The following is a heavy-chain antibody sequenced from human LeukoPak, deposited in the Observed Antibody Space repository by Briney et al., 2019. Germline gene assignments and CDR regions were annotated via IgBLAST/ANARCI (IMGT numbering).Heavy chain of an antibody. CDR1: GFTFSSYW. J-gene: IGHJ4*02. CDR3: ARGPSGSGSYWDFDY. D-gene: IGHD3-10*01. Sequence: GGSLRLSCAASGFTFSSYWMSWVRQAPGKGLEWVANIKQDGSEKYYVDSVKGRFTIPRDNAKNSLYLQMNSLRAEDTAVYYCARGPSGSGSYWDFDYWGQGTLVTVSS. CDR2: IKQDGSEK. V-gene: IGHV3-7*01.